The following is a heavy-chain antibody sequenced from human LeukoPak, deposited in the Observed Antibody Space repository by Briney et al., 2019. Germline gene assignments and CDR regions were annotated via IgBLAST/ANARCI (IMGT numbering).Heavy chain of an antibody. J-gene: IGHJ6*02. Sequence: GASVKVSCKASGYTFTSYGISWVRQAPGQGLEWMGWISAYNGNTNYVQKLRGRVTMTTDTSTSTAYMELRSLRSDDTAVYYCARDVGSPDYYYYGMDVWGQGTTVTVSS. D-gene: IGHD6-13*01. V-gene: IGHV1-18*01. CDR3: ARDVGSPDYYYYGMDV. CDR2: ISAYNGNT. CDR1: GYTFTSYG.